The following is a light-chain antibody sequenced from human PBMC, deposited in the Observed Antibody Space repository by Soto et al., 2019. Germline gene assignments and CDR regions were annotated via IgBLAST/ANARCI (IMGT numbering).Light chain of an antibody. CDR3: QQLNSYPRT. Sequence: DIQLTQSPSFLSASVGDRVTITCRASQDISSYLVWYQQKPGKAPKLLIYAASTLQSGVPSRFSGSGSGTEFTLTISSLQPEDFATYHCQQLNSYPRTFGQGTKVEIK. V-gene: IGKV1-9*01. CDR2: AAS. J-gene: IGKJ1*01. CDR1: QDISSY.